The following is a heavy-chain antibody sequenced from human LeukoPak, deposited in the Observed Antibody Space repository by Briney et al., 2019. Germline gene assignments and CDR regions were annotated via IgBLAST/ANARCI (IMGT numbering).Heavy chain of an antibody. J-gene: IGHJ1*01. CDR3: ARRATTTTSGFQY. CDR1: GGSVSSYY. CDR2: IYYGGST. Sequence: SETLSLTCSVSGGSVSSYYWSWIRQSPGKGLEWIGYIYYGGSTSYNHSHKSRVTISVDTSKNQFSLKLDSVTATDTAVYYCARRATTTTSGFQYWGQGILVTVSS. D-gene: IGHD1-1*01. V-gene: IGHV4-59*08.